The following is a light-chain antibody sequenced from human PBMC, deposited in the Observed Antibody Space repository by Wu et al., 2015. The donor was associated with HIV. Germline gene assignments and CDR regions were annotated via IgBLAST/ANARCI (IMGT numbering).Light chain of an antibody. Sequence: DIQMTQSPSTLSASVGDRVTITCRASQSISSWLAWYQQKPGKAPKLLIYKASTLESGVPSRFSDSGSGTEFTLTISSLQPDDFATYYCQELSSFPIFTFGPGTKVDVK. CDR2: KAS. V-gene: IGKV1-5*03. CDR3: QELSSFPIFT. J-gene: IGKJ3*01. CDR1: QSISSW.